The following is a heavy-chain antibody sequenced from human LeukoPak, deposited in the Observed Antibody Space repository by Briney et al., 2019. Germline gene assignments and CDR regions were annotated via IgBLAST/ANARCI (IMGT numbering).Heavy chain of an antibody. CDR1: GGSFSGYY. D-gene: IGHD6-6*01. V-gene: IGHV4-34*01. J-gene: IGHJ4*02. CDR3: AGRRYSSSAGNDY. Sequence: SETLSLTCAVYGGSFSGYYWSWIRQPPGKGLEWIGRINHSGSTEYNPHLKSRVHIPVHTSSNQVSLKLSSVTAADTAVYYCAGRRYSSSAGNDYWGQATLVTVSS. CDR2: INHSGST.